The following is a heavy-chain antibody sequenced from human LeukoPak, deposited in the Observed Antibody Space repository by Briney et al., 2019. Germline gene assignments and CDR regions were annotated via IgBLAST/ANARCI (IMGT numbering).Heavy chain of an antibody. CDR3: ARDSGCSSTSCYTWEVGWFDP. J-gene: IGHJ5*02. CDR1: GFTFSSYS. D-gene: IGHD2-2*02. Sequence: PGGSLRFSCAASGFTFSSYSMNWVRQAPGKGLEWVSYISSSSSTIYYADSVKGRFTISRDNAKNSLYLQMNSLRAEDTAVYYCARDSGCSSTSCYTWEVGWFDPWGQGTLVTVSS. CDR2: ISSSSSTI. V-gene: IGHV3-48*01.